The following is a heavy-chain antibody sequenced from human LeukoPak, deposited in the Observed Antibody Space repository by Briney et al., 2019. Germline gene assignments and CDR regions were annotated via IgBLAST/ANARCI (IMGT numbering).Heavy chain of an antibody. V-gene: IGHV4-39*01. CDR3: ALLGGSGSYFGYPYFDY. J-gene: IGHJ4*02. CDR2: IYYSGST. D-gene: IGHD1-26*01. Sequence: SETLSLTCTVSGGSISSSSYYWGWIRQPPGKGLEWIGSIYYSGSTYYNPSLKSRVTISVDTSKNQFSLKLSSVTAADTAVYYCALLGGSGSYFGYPYFDYWGQGTLVTVSS. CDR1: GGSISSSSYY.